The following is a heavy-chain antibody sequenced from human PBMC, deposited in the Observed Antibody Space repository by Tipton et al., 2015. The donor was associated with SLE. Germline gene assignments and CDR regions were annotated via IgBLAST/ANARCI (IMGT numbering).Heavy chain of an antibody. J-gene: IGHJ4*02. CDR2: ISSNGGST. Sequence: SLRLSCAASGFTFSSYAMHWVRQAPGKGLEYVSAISSNGGSTYYANSVKGRFTISRDNSKNTLYLQMGSLRAEDMAVYYCARALGGYCSGGSCPFDYWGQGTLVTVSS. CDR1: GFTFSSYA. V-gene: IGHV3-64*01. D-gene: IGHD2-15*01. CDR3: ARALGGYCSGGSCPFDY.